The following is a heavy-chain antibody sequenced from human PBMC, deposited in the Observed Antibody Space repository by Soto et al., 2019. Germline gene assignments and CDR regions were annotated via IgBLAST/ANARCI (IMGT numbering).Heavy chain of an antibody. CDR3: AKVSGPNYYFDY. J-gene: IGHJ4*02. CDR1: GFSFSSYG. V-gene: IGHV3-30*18. Sequence: QVQLVESGGGVVQPGRSLRLSCAASGFSFSSYGMHWVLQAPGKRLEWVAVISYDGSNKYYADSVKGRFTISRENYKNTLDLQMNSLRAKDTAVYYCAKVSGPNYYFDYRGQGTLVTVSS. CDR2: ISYDGSNK. D-gene: IGHD3-3*01.